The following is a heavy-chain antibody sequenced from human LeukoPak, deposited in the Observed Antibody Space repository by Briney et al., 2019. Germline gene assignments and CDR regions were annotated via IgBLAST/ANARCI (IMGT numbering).Heavy chain of an antibody. J-gene: IGHJ4*02. D-gene: IGHD1-26*01. CDR1: GFTFDDYG. CDR3: GRDRIVGATTESFDY. Sequence: GGSLRLSCAASGFTFDDYGMSWVRQAPGKGLEWVSGINWNGGSTGYADSVKGRFTISRDNARNSLYLQMNSLRAADTALYYCGRDRIVGATTESFDYWGQGTLVTVSS. CDR2: INWNGGST. V-gene: IGHV3-20*04.